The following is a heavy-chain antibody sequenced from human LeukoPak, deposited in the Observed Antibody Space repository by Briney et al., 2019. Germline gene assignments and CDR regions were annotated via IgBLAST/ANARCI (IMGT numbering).Heavy chain of an antibody. CDR2: ISGSGGTT. V-gene: IGHV3-23*01. D-gene: IGHD2-2*02. Sequence: GGSLRLSCAASGFTFSNYNMNWVRQAPGKGLEWVSTISGSGGTTNFADSVKGRFTISRENSKNTLYLQMNSLGAADTAKYYCAKASRRHCGTTICYTLDYWGQGTLVTVSS. J-gene: IGHJ4*02. CDR1: GFTFSNYN. CDR3: AKASRRHCGTTICYTLDY.